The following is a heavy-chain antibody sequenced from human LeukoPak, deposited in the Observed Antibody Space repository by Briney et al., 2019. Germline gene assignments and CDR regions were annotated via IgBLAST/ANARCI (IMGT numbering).Heavy chain of an antibody. CDR3: AKEPREYCSSTSCPNWIDP. D-gene: IGHD2-2*01. CDR2: ISASGGTT. J-gene: IGHJ5*02. CDR1: GFTFSSYV. V-gene: IGHV3-23*01. Sequence: GGSLRLSCAASGFTFSSYVMSWVRQAPGKGLEWVSAISASGGTTYFADSVKGRFTISRDNSKNTLYLQTSSLRAEDTAVYYCAKEPREYCSSTSCPNWIDPWGQGTLVTVSS.